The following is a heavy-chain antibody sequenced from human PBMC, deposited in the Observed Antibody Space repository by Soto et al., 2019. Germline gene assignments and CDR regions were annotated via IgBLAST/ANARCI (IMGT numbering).Heavy chain of an antibody. CDR1: GGSIISSNYY. CDR2: IYYSGSA. D-gene: IGHD2-15*01. V-gene: IGHV4-39*07. CDR3: ATMGTPATGLYYFDY. J-gene: IGHJ4*02. Sequence: SETLSLTCTVAGGSIISSNYYWGWVRQPPGKGLEWIGNIYYSGSAYYNPSLKSRVTISVDTSKNQFSLNLSFVTAADTAVYYCATMGTPATGLYYFDYWGQGTLVTVSS.